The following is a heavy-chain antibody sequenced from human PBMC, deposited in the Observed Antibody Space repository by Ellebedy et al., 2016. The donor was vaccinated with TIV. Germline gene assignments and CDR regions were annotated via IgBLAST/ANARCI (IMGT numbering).Heavy chain of an antibody. D-gene: IGHD1-1*01. V-gene: IGHV3-48*02. Sequence: GGSLRLXCAASGFTFSSYWMSWVRQAPGKGLEWITYISTSSSTMYYADSVRGRLTVSRDNARNSLYLQMDSLRDEDTAVYYCARETTGLDYWGQGTLVTVSS. CDR1: GFTFSSYW. CDR3: ARETTGLDY. CDR2: ISTSSSTM. J-gene: IGHJ4*02.